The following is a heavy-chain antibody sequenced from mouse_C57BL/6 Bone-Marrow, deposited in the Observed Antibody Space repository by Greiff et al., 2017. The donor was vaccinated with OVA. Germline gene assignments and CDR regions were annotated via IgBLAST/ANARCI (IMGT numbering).Heavy chain of an antibody. V-gene: IGHV5-4*03. CDR1: GFTFSSYA. J-gene: IGHJ1*03. D-gene: IGHD2-4*01. CDR3: ARGRRLRWYFDV. CDR2: ISDGGSYT. Sequence: EVKLVESGGGLVKPGGSLKLSCAASGFTFSSYAMSWVRQTPEKRLEWVATISDGGSYTYYPDNVKGRFTISRDNAKNNLYLQMSHLTSDDTAMYYCARGRRLRWYFDVWGTGTTVTVSS.